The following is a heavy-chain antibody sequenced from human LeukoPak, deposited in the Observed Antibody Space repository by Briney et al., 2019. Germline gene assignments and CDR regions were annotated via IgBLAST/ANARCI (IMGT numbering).Heavy chain of an antibody. Sequence: GGSLRLSCAASGFTFSSYSMNWVRQAPGKGLEWVSYISSSSSTIYYADSVKGRFTISRDNSKNTLYLQMNSLRAEDTAVYYCAKDDYGGNYGDFWGQGTLVTVSS. CDR1: GFTFSSYS. D-gene: IGHD4-23*01. CDR2: ISSSSSTI. V-gene: IGHV3-48*01. J-gene: IGHJ4*02. CDR3: AKDDYGGNYGDF.